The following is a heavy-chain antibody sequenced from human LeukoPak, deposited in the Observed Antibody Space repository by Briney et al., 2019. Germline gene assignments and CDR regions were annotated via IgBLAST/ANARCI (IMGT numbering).Heavy chain of an antibody. D-gene: IGHD3-16*01. CDR2: MNPNSGNT. CDR3: ARVYAWGSKNWFDP. V-gene: IGHV1-8*01. Sequence: ASAKVSCKASGHTFTSYDINWVRQATGQGLEWMGWMNPNSGNTGYAQKFQGRVTMTRNISINTAYMELSSLRSDDTAVYYCARVYAWGSKNWFDPWGQGTLVTVSS. CDR1: GHTFTSYD. J-gene: IGHJ5*02.